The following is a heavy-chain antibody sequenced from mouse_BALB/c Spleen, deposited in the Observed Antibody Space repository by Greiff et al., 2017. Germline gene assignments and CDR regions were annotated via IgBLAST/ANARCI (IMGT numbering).Heavy chain of an antibody. Sequence: EVMLVESGGGLVKLGGSLKLSCAASGFTFSSYYMSWVRQTPEKRLELVAAINSNGGSTYYPDTVKGRFTISRDNAKNTLYLQMSSLKSEDTALYYCARHPYDYGEMDYWGQGTSVTVSS. CDR3: ARHPYDYGEMDY. CDR2: INSNGGST. V-gene: IGHV5-6-2*01. J-gene: IGHJ4*01. CDR1: GFTFSSYY. D-gene: IGHD2-4*01.